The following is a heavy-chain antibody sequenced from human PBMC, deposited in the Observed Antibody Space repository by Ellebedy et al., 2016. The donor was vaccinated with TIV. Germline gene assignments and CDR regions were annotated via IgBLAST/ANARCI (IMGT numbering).Heavy chain of an antibody. J-gene: IGHJ3*02. CDR3: ATFRNLDGFDI. CDR2: IYHSGST. D-gene: IGHD2/OR15-2a*01. Sequence: SETLSLTCAVSGYSVSSGSYWGWIRQPPGKGLEWIGSIYHSGSTYYNPSLKRRVTISMDTSRNQFSLRLNSVTAADTAVYYCATFRNLDGFDIWGQGKMVTVSS. CDR1: GYSVSSGSY. V-gene: IGHV4-38-2*01.